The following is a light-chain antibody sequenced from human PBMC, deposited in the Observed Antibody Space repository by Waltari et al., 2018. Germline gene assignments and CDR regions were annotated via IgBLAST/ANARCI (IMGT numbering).Light chain of an antibody. V-gene: IGKV1-5*03. CDR1: QSVDAW. CDR3: QQYSSYPPT. CDR2: KAS. J-gene: IGKJ2*01. Sequence: DIQMTQSPSTLSASVGDRVNITCRARQSVDAWLAWYQQKPGKAPKFLIYKASNLESGVPSRFSGSGSGTEFSLTITSLQPDDFGTYYCQQYSSYPPTFGQGSKLEI.